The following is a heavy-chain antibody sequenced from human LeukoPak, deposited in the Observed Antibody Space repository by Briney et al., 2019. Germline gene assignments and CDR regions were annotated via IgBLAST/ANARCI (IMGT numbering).Heavy chain of an antibody. D-gene: IGHD3-16*02. Sequence: GGSLRLSCAASGFTFSHYGMNWVRQAPGKGLEWVSGIRADGITTYYADSVKGRFTVSRDNAKNSLDLQMNSLRADDTAVYYCVRDRGISFYFDYWGQGTLVTVSS. CDR3: VRDRGISFYFDY. V-gene: IGHV3-48*01. CDR1: GFTFSHYG. CDR2: IRADGITT. J-gene: IGHJ4*02.